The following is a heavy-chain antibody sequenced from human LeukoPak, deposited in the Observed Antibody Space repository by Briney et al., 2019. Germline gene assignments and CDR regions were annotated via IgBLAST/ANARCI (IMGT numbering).Heavy chain of an antibody. CDR3: ARGTTTVLDY. V-gene: IGHV3-30*02. CDR1: GFTFSTYG. CDR2: IRYDGSDE. J-gene: IGHJ4*02. Sequence: GGSLRLSCAASGFTFSTYGMHWVRQAPGKGLEWVAFIRYDGSDEYYGDSVKGRFTISRDNSKNTLYLQMNSLRAEDTAVYYCARGTTTVLDYWGQGTLVTVSS. D-gene: IGHD4-17*01.